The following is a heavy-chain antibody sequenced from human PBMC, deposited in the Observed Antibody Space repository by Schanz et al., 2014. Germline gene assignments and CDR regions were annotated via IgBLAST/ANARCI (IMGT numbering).Heavy chain of an antibody. CDR1: GFIVRSNY. CDR2: INTGVNT. D-gene: IGHD3-22*01. V-gene: IGHV3-66*01. CDR3: AKDRSWDYDSSGYFDY. Sequence: EVQLLESGGGLVQPGGSLRLSCAVSGFIVRSNYMTWVRQAPGKGLEWVSAINTGVNTYYADSVRGRFTMSRDNSKNTLYLQMNSLRAEDTAVYYCAKDRSWDYDSSGYFDYWGQGTLVTVSS. J-gene: IGHJ4*02.